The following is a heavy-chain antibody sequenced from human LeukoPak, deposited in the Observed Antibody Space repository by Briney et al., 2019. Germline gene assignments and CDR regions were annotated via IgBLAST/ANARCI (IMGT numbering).Heavy chain of an antibody. D-gene: IGHD4-17*01. CDR1: AGSIGRSPYY. J-gene: IGHJ4*02. CDR2: IYYSGST. CDR3: ARHGQHGDYDY. V-gene: IGHV4-39*01. Sequence: PSQTLSLTCTVSAGSIGRSPYYWAWVRQPPGKGLDWIGSIYYSGSTYYNPSLKSRVTISADTSKNQFSLKLTSVTAADTAVYYCARHGQHGDYDYWGQGTLVTVSS.